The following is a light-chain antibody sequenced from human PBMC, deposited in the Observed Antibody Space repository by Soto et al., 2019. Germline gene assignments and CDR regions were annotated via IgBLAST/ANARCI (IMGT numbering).Light chain of an antibody. J-gene: IGKJ4*01. CDR2: GSS. V-gene: IGKV3-20*01. CDR1: QSVSNNF. CDR3: QQYCCSLLS. Sequence: EIVLTQSPGTLSLSPGEGATLSCRASQSVSNNFVAWYQQRPGKAPRLLIYGSSSRASGISDRFSGSGSGTDFTLTISRLEPEDFAVYYCQQYCCSLLSFGGGTKVEIK.